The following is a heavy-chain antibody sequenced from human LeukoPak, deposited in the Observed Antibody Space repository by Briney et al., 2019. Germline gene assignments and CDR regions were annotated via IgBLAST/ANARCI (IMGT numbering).Heavy chain of an antibody. CDR2: IYPGDSDT. CDR3: ARPISPTVRRTDAFHI. V-gene: IGHV5-51*01. CDR1: GYSFTSYW. J-gene: IGHJ3*02. Sequence: GESLKISCKGSGYSFTSYWIGWVRQMPGKGLDWMGIIYPGDSDTRYSPSFQGQFTISADKSISTAYLQWISLKASDTAMYYCARPISPTVRRTDAFHIWGQGTMVTVSS. D-gene: IGHD3-10*01.